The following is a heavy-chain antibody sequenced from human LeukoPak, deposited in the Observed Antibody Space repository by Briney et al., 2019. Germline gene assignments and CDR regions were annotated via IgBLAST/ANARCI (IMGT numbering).Heavy chain of an antibody. Sequence: ASVKVSCKVSGYTLTELSMHWVRQAPGKGLEWMGGFDPEDGETIYAQKFQGRVTMTRDTSTSTVYMELSSLRSEDTAVYYCAGEISYGSGSYKDYWGQGTLVTVSS. CDR1: GYTLTELS. J-gene: IGHJ4*02. D-gene: IGHD3-10*01. CDR2: FDPEDGET. V-gene: IGHV1-24*01. CDR3: AGEISYGSGSYKDY.